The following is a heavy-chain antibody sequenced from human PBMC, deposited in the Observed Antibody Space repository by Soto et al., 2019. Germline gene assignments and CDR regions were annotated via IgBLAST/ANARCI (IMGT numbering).Heavy chain of an antibody. CDR3: ARGRDYGDYQAVGY. CDR1: GGSFSGYY. V-gene: IGHV4-34*01. D-gene: IGHD4-17*01. J-gene: IGHJ4*02. Sequence: PSETLSLTCAVYGGSFSGYYWSWIRQPPGKGLEWIGEINHSGSTNYSPSLKSRVTISVDTSKNQFSLKLSSVTAADTAVYYCARGRDYGDYQAVGYWGQGTLVTVSS. CDR2: INHSGST.